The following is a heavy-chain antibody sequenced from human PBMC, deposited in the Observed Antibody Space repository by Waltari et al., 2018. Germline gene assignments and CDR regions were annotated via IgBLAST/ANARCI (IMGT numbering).Heavy chain of an antibody. Sequence: QVQLQESGPGLVKPSETLSLTCSVSGDSFSSHFWSWFRQPPGKGLPWLGYIYYSGGADYNPSLKSRVTISVDTSKNQFSLKLTSVIAADTAVYYCARGHGGSYYVFDYWGQGTLVTVSS. CDR1: GDSFSSHF. CDR3: ARGHGGSYYVFDY. V-gene: IGHV4-59*11. D-gene: IGHD1-26*01. CDR2: IYYSGGA. J-gene: IGHJ4*02.